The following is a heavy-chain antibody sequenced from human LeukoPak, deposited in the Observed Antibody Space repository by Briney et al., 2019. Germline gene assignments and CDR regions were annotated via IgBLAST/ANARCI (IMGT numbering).Heavy chain of an antibody. CDR1: GFTFSSYS. V-gene: IGHV3-48*04. CDR3: ARSGIVVVPAAPPR. D-gene: IGHD2-2*01. Sequence: GGSLRLSCAVSGFTFSSYSMSWVRQAPGKGLEWISYIGSSSSGSTIYYADAVKGRFTISRDNAKNSLYLQMNSLRAEDTAVYYCARSGIVVVPAAPPRWGQGTLVTVSS. CDR2: IGSSSSGSTI. J-gene: IGHJ4*02.